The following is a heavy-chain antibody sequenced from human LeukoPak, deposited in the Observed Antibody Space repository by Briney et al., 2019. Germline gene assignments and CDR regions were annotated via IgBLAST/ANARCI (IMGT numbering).Heavy chain of an antibody. CDR2: IYYSGST. Sequence: SETLSLTCAVYGGSFSGYYWGWIRQPPGKGLEWIGSIYYSGSTYYNPSLKSRVTISVDTSKNQFSLKLTSVTAADTAIYYCARTRDGYNYGGPFDYWGQVTLVTVSS. D-gene: IGHD5-24*01. V-gene: IGHV4-34*01. CDR1: GGSFSGYY. CDR3: ARTRDGYNYGGPFDY. J-gene: IGHJ4*02.